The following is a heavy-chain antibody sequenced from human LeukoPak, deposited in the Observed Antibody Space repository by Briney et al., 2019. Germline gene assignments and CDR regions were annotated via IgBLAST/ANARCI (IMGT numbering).Heavy chain of an antibody. V-gene: IGHV4-30-4*08. Sequence: SETLSLTCTVSGGSISSGDYYWSWIRQPPGKGLEWIGYIYYGGSTYYNPALKSRVTISVDTSKNQFSLKLSSVTAADTAVYHCARAGAYCSSTSCYGQNWFDPWGQGTLVTVSS. J-gene: IGHJ5*02. CDR3: ARAGAYCSSTSCYGQNWFDP. CDR2: IYYGGST. D-gene: IGHD2-2*01. CDR1: GGSISSGDYY.